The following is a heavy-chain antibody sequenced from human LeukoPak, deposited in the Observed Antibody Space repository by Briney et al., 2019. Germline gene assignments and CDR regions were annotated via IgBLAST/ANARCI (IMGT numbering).Heavy chain of an antibody. CDR2: IYYSGST. D-gene: IGHD7-27*01. CDR3: ARHSTGDYLDY. CDR1: GGSISSYY. Sequence: SETLSLTCTVSGGSISSYYWSWIRQPPGKGLEWIGYIYYSGSTNYNPSLKSRVTISVETSKNQFSLKLSSVTAADTAVYYCARHSTGDYLDYWGQGTLVTVSS. V-gene: IGHV4-59*08. J-gene: IGHJ4*02.